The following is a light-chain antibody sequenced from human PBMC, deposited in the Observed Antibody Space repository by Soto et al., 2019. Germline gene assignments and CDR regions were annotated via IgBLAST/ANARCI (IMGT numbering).Light chain of an antibody. V-gene: IGKV1-12*01. Sequence: DIQMTQSPSSVSASVGDRVTITCRASPGISSLLAWYQQRPGKAPRLLIYAASTLESGVPSRFTGGGSGTAFTRTITSLQPEDFAPYYCQQANSFPYTFGQGTKLES. CDR2: AAS. J-gene: IGKJ2*01. CDR3: QQANSFPYT. CDR1: PGISSL.